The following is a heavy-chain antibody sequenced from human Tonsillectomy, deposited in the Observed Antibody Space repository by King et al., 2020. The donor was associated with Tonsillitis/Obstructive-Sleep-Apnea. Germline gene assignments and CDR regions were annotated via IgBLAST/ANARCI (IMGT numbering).Heavy chain of an antibody. J-gene: IGHJ4*02. V-gene: IGHV3-53*01. D-gene: IGHD1-26*01. Sequence: VQLVESGGGLIQPGGSLRLSCAASGFTVSSNYMSWVRQAPGKGLEWVSVISSGGSTYYAASVKGRFTISRDKSKNTLYLQMNSLRAEDTAVYYCARASYQRNGAFDYGGQGTLVTVSS. CDR3: ARASYQRNGAFDY. CDR1: GFTVSSNY. CDR2: ISSGGST.